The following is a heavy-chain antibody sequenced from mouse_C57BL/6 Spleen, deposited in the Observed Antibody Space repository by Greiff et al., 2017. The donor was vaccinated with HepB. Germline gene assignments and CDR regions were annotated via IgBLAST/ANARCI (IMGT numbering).Heavy chain of an antibody. J-gene: IGHJ2*01. CDR2: INYDGSST. V-gene: IGHV5-16*01. CDR1: GFTFSDYY. CDR3: ARDLNHFFDY. Sequence: EVKLMESEGGLVQPGSSMKLSCTASGFTFSDYYMAWVRQVPEKGLEWVANINYDGSSTYYLDSLKSRFIISRDNAKNILYLQMSSLKSEDTATYYCARDLNHFFDYWGQGTTLTVSS.